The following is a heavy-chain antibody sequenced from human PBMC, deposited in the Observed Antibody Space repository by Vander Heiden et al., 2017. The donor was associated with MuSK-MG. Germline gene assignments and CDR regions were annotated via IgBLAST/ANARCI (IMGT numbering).Heavy chain of an antibody. CDR3: ARFPLGATFAPFDY. D-gene: IGHD1-26*01. J-gene: IGHJ4*02. CDR2: ISSSSTYI. Sequence: EVQLVASGGGLVKPGGSLRLSCAAPGVTLSSYRLNGVRQAPGKGLEWVSSISSSSTYIYQADSVKGRFTISRDNAKNSLYLQMNSLRAEDTAVYYCARFPLGATFAPFDYWGQGTLVTVSS. V-gene: IGHV3-21*01. CDR1: GVTLSSYR.